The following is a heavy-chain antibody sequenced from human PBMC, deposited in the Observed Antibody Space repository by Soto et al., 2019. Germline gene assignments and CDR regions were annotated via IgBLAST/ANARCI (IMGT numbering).Heavy chain of an antibody. V-gene: IGHV1-69*01. Sequence: QVQLVQSGAEVKKPGSSVKVSCKASGGTFSSYAISWVRQAPGQGLEWMGGIIPIFGTANYAQKVQGRVTITADESTSTAYMELSSLRSEDTAVYYCARYCSSTSCPGYYYYYGMAVWGQGTTVTVSS. D-gene: IGHD2-2*01. J-gene: IGHJ6*02. CDR2: IIPIFGTA. CDR1: GGTFSSYA. CDR3: ARYCSSTSCPGYYYYYGMAV.